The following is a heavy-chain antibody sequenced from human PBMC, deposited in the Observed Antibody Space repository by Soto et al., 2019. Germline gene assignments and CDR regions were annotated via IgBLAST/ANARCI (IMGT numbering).Heavy chain of an antibody. CDR3: ARRYGTTFDY. J-gene: IGHJ4*02. D-gene: IGHD1-7*01. CDR2: IYYSGST. CDR1: GGSISSYY. Sequence: SETLSLTCTVSGGSISSYYWSWIRQPPGKGLEWIGYIYYSGSTNYSPSLKSRVTISVYTSKNQFSLKLSSVTAADTAVYYCARRYGTTFDYWGQGTLVTVSS. V-gene: IGHV4-59*01.